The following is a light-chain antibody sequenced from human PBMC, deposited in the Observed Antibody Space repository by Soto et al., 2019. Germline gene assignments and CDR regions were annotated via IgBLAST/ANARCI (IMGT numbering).Light chain of an antibody. CDR2: GAS. V-gene: IGKV3-15*01. CDR1: QSVSSN. Sequence: EVVLTQSPGTVSLSSGERATLSCRASQSVSSNLAWYQQKPGQAPRLLIYGASTRATGIPARFSGSGSGTEFTLTLSSLQSEDFAVYYCQQYNNWPPITFGQGTRLEIK. CDR3: QQYNNWPPIT. J-gene: IGKJ5*01.